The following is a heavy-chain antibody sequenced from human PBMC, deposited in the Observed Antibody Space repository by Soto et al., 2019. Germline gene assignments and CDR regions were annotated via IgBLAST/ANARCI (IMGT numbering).Heavy chain of an antibody. D-gene: IGHD5-12*01. V-gene: IGHV1-69*12. CDR2: IIPIFGTA. J-gene: IGHJ4*02. CDR1: GGTFSSYA. Sequence: QVQLVQSGAEVKKPGSSVKVSCKASGGTFSSYAISWVRQAPGRGLEWMGGIIPIFGTANYAQKFQGRVTITADESTSTAYMELSSQRSEDTAVYYCARIGYSGYDYSYWGQGTLVTVSS. CDR3: ARIGYSGYDYSY.